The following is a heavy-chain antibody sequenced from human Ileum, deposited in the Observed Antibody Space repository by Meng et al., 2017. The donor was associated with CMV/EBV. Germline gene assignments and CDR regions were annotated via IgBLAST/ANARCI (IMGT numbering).Heavy chain of an antibody. CDR3: ARVRWVGSDAHNDY. CDR1: GGSISSGGFY. J-gene: IGHJ4*02. V-gene: IGHV4-31*03. D-gene: IGHD1-26*01. CDR2: IYYSGST. Sequence: QVQLQESGPGLVKPSQTLSLTCTGSGGSISSGGFYWSWIRQHPGKGLEWIGYIYYSGSTYYNPSLRSRVAISIDTSKNQFSLKLTSVTAADTAVYFCARVRWVGSDAHNDYWGQGTLVTVSS.